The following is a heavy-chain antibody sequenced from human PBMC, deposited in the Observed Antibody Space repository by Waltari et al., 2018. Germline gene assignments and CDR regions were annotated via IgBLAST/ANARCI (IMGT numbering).Heavy chain of an antibody. D-gene: IGHD3-22*01. V-gene: IGHV3-30*18. CDR3: AKGTTMIVDAFDI. CDR2: IWYDGSNK. CDR1: GFTFSSYG. Sequence: QVQLVESGGGVVQPGRSLRLSCAASGFTFSSYGMHWVRQAPGKGLEWVAVIWYDGSNKYYADSVKGRFTISRDNSKNTLYLQMNSLRAEDTAMYYCAKGTTMIVDAFDIWGQGTMVTVSS. J-gene: IGHJ3*02.